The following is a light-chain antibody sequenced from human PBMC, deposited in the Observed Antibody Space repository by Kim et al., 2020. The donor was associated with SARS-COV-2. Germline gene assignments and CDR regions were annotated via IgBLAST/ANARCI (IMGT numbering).Light chain of an antibody. V-gene: IGKV3-20*01. CDR3: QQYGSSPET. CDR2: GAS. Sequence: APGESAPPSCRASQSVSSSYLAWYQQKPGQAPRLLIYGASSRATGIPDRFSGSGSGTDFTLTISRLEPEDFAVYYCQQYGSSPETFGQGTKVDIK. J-gene: IGKJ1*01. CDR1: QSVSSSY.